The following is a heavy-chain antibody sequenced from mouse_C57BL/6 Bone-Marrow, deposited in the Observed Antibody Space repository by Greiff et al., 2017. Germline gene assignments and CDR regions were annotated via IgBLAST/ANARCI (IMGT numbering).Heavy chain of an antibody. J-gene: IGHJ2*01. CDR1: GFSLTSYG. V-gene: IGHV2-6-1*01. Sequence: QVQLQQSGPGLVAPSQSLSITCTVSGFSLTSYGVHWVRQPPGKGLEWLVVIWSDGSTTYNSALKSRLSISNDNSKSQFFLKMNSLQTDDTAMYYCATQDNLDDYFDYWGQGTTLTVSS. CDR2: IWSDGST. CDR3: ATQDNLDDYFDY. D-gene: IGHD4-1*01.